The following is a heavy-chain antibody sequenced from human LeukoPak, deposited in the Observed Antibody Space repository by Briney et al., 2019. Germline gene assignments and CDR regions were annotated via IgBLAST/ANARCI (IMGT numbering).Heavy chain of an antibody. CDR3: ARDRSGLYYFDY. CDR2: IYYSGST. D-gene: IGHD4/OR15-4a*01. V-gene: IGHV4-39*07. J-gene: IGHJ4*02. CDR1: GGSISSSSYY. Sequence: PSETLSLTCTVSGGSISSSSYYWGWIRQPPGKGLEWIGSIYYSGSTYYNPSLKSRVTISVDTSKNQFSLKLSSVTAADTAVYYCARDRSGLYYFDYWGQGTLVTVSS.